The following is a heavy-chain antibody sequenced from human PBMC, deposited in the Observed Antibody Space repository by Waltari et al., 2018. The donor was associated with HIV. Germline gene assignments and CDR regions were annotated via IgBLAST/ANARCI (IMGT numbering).Heavy chain of an antibody. CDR2: IYDSGST. J-gene: IGHJ6*02. V-gene: IGHV4-59*01. D-gene: IGHD3-3*01. CDR3: ARDRSGYPYYYGLDV. CDR1: GGSISNYY. Sequence: HGQLQESGPGLVKPSETLSLTCTVSGGSISNYYWSWIRQPPGKGLEWIAYIYDSGSTNYNPSLKSRVTISLDTSKNQFSLKLTSVTAADTAVYYCARDRSGYPYYYGLDVWGQGTTVSVSS.